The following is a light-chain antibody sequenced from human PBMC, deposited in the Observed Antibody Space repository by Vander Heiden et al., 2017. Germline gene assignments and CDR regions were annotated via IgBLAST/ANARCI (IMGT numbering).Light chain of an antibody. J-gene: IGKJ1*01. CDR3: QQTYNTPPA. CDR2: AAS. Sequence: DIQMTQSPSSLSASLGDRVTITCRASQSISRYSNWYQQKPGKAPKLLIYAASSLQSGVPSRFSGSGSATDFTLTISSLQPEDSATYFCQQTYNTPPAFGQGTKVQIK. CDR1: QSISRY. V-gene: IGKV1-39*01.